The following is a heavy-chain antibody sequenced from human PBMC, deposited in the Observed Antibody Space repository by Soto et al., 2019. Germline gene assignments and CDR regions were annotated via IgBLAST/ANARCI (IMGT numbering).Heavy chain of an antibody. V-gene: IGHV1-8*01. Sequence: SGKVSCKASGYTFTNNDVTWMLQATGQGLEWMGWMNPGSGDTGYAQKFQGRVTMTRNISIATAYMELSSLRSEDTAIYYCARMASFGSLNWFDPSGQGTRVTVS. J-gene: IGHJ5*02. D-gene: IGHD5-18*01. CDR2: MNPGSGDT. CDR3: ARMASFGSLNWFDP. CDR1: GYTFTNND.